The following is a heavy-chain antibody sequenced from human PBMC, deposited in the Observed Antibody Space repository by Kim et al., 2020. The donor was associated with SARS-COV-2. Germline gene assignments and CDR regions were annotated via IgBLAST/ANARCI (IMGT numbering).Heavy chain of an antibody. CDR1: GFTITDYA. Sequence: GGSLRLSCEASGFTITDYAMTWVRQAPGKGLEWVSGIAGSFGRTFYADSVKGRFTISTDISKNTLYLQMNSLRAEDTATYYCGKGLPQELIYNWYFDVWGRGSMVTVSS. CDR3: GKGLPQELIYNWYFDV. J-gene: IGHJ2*01. V-gene: IGHV3-23*01. D-gene: IGHD6-13*01. CDR2: IAGSFGRT.